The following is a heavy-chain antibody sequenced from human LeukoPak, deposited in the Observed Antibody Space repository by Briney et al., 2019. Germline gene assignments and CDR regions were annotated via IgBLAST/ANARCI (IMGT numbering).Heavy chain of an antibody. D-gene: IGHD6-13*01. CDR3: ARDQSSSWFDP. CDR1: GFTFSSYG. CDR2: IWYDGSNK. V-gene: IGHV3-33*01. Sequence: GGSLRLSCAASGFTFSSYGMHWVRQAPGKGLEWVAVIWYDGSNKYYADSVKGRFTISGDNSKNTLYLQMNSLRAEDTAVYYRARDQSSSWFDPWGQGTLVTVSS. J-gene: IGHJ5*02.